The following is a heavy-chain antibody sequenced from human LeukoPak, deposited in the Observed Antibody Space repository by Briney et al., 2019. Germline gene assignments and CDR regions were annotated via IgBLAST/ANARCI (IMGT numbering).Heavy chain of an antibody. CDR2: IKQDGSEK. CDR1: GFTFSSYW. V-gene: IGHV3-7*01. CDR3: ARGVTPKDFDY. D-gene: IGHD4-23*01. J-gene: IGHJ4*02. Sequence: PGRSLRLSCAASGFTFSSYWMSWVRQAPGKGLEWVANIKQDGSEKYYVDSVKGRFTISRDNAKNSLYLQMNSLRAEDTAVYYCARGVTPKDFDYWGQGTLVTVSS.